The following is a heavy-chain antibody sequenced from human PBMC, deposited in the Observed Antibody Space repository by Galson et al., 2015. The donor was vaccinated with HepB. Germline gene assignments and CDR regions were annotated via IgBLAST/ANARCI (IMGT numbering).Heavy chain of an antibody. CDR3: AKGYGLFDN. J-gene: IGHJ5*02. Sequence: SLRLSCAASGFASDTHAMSWVRQAPGRGLEWISGISGNGDSTFYADSVKGRFTVSRDNSNNMLYLHMDSLRAEDAGLYYCAKGYGLFDNWGQGILVTVSS. D-gene: IGHD5-18*01. CDR2: ISGNGDST. V-gene: IGHV3-23*01. CDR1: GFASDTHA.